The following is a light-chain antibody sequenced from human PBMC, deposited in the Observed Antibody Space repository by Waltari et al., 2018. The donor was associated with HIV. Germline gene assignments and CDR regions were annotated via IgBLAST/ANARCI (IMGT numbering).Light chain of an antibody. CDR3: SSYTSSSPYA. CDR1: SSDVGGYNY. V-gene: IGLV2-14*03. CDR2: DVS. Sequence: QSALTQPASVSGSPGQSITISCTGTSSDVGGYNYVSWYQQHPGKAPKLMIYDVSNRPSGVSSRFSGSTSGNTASLTISGLQAEDEADYYCSSYTSSSPYAFGTGTKVTVL. J-gene: IGLJ1*01.